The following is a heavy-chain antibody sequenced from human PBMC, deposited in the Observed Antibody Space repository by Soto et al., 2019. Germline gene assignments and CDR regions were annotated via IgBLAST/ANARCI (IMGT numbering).Heavy chain of an antibody. V-gene: IGHV4-59*11. CDR2: VYYSGAT. D-gene: IGHD2-21*01. CDR3: ARGNDWKSSTFDI. CDR1: GGSLTDHY. Sequence: QVQLQESGPGLVKPSETLSLTCTVAGGSLTDHYLNWFRQSPGRGLQWIGYVYYSGATSYNPSLTSRVTMTVDTSKNQFSLKLRSVTAADTAVYFCARGNDWKSSTFDIWGQGTMVSVSS. J-gene: IGHJ3*02.